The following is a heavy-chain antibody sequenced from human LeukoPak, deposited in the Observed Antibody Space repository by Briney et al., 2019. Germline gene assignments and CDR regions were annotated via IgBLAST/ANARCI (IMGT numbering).Heavy chain of an antibody. Sequence: SETLSLTCTVSWDHIYSHSDYKWTWIRQPPGKGLEWIGYSYHFGSTNYNPSLKSRETISVDTSKNQLSLHRHSLPAADTAVYYCAREYSGFDYWGQGTLVTVSS. D-gene: IGHD5-12*01. CDR1: WDHIYSHSDY. V-gene: IGHV4-61*08. J-gene: IGHJ4*02. CDR2: SYHFGST. CDR3: AREYSGFDY.